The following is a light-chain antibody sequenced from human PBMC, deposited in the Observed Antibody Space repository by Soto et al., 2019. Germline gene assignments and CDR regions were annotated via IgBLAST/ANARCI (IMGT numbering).Light chain of an antibody. CDR1: HSISTY. J-gene: IGKJ4*01. CDR2: AAS. Sequence: DIQMTQSPSSLSASVGDRVTITCRASHSISTYLNWYQQKPGKAPKLLIHAASSLQSGVPSRFSGSGSGTDFTLTISSVQPEDFATYYCQQSYNTPFTFSGGTKVEIK. V-gene: IGKV1-39*01. CDR3: QQSYNTPFT.